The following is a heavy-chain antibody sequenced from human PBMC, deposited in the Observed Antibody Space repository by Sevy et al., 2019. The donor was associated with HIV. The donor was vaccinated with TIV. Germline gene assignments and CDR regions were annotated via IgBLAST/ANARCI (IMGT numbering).Heavy chain of an antibody. J-gene: IGHJ6*02. CDR1: GYTFTGYY. D-gene: IGHD2-15*01. CDR3: AREVRYCSGGSCNHYYGMDV. CDR2: INPTSGGT. Sequence: ASVKVSCKASGYTFTGYYMHWVRQAPGQGLEWMGWINPTSGGTNYAQKFQGRVTMTRDTSITTAYMELRRLRSDDTAVYYCAREVRYCSGGSCNHYYGMDVWGQGTTVTVSS. V-gene: IGHV1-2*02.